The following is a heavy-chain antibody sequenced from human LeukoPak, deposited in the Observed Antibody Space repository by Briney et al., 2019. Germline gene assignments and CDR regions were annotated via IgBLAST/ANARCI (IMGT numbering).Heavy chain of an antibody. CDR3: ARLQLRHCSRTSCANEFDY. D-gene: IGHD2-2*01. CDR2: MNPNSGNT. V-gene: IGHV1-8*01. J-gene: IGHJ4*02. CDR1: GYTFTSYD. Sequence: ASVKVSCKASGYTFTSYDINWVRQATGQGLEWMGWMNPNSGNTGYAQKFQGRVTMTRNTSISTAYMELSSLRSEDTAVYYCARLQLRHCSRTSCANEFDYWGQGTLVTVSS.